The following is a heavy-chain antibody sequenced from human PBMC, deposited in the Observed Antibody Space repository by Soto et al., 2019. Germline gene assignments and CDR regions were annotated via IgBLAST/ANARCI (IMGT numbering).Heavy chain of an antibody. CDR3: ARRARPDFYYMVV. V-gene: IGHV3-64*01. CDR2: IRSNGVGT. CDR1: GFTLSGYA. Sequence: EVQLAESGGGLAQPGGSLRLSCAASGFTLSGYAMDWVRQAPGKGLEYVSGIRSNGVGTYYANSVQGRFTISRDNSKNAVYLRMGSLRPEDMAVYYCARRARPDFYYMVVWGKGTTVTVSS. J-gene: IGHJ6*03. D-gene: IGHD6-6*01.